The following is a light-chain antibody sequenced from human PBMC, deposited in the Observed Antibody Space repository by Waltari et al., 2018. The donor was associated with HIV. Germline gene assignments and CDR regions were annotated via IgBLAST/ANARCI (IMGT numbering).Light chain of an antibody. J-gene: IGLJ3*02. CDR1: SVEYKG. CDR3: TSLTSSSAWV. Sequence: SYVLTQPPSVSVAPGQTAKISCWGQSVEYKGVQWYQQKPGQAPILVIYDYTDRPTGIPERLSGSRSGNTASLTISGLQAEDEADYYCTSLTSSSAWVFGGGTMLTVL. CDR2: DYT. V-gene: IGLV3-21*02.